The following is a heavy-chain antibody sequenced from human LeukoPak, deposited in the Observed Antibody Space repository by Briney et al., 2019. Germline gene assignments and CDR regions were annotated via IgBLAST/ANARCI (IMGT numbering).Heavy chain of an antibody. J-gene: IGHJ4*02. CDR1: GGSISSYY. V-gene: IGHV4-59*01. CDR2: IYYSGST. D-gene: IGHD4/OR15-4a*01. CDR3: ARRAGAYSHPYDY. Sequence: KPSETLSLTCTVSGGSISSYYWSWIRQPPGKGLEWIGYIYYSGSTNYNPSLKSRVTISVDTSKNQFSLKLSSVTAADTAVYYCARRAGAYSHPYDYWGQGTLVTVSS.